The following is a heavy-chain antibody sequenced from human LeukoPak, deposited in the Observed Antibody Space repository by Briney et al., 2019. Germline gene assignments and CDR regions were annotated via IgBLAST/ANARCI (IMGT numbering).Heavy chain of an antibody. V-gene: IGHV3-23*01. Sequence: QPGGSLRLSCAASGFTFSSYAMSWVRQAPGKGLGWVSAISGSGGSTYYADSVKGRFTISRDNSKKTVYLQMNSLRAEDTAIYYCAKDLEWLGDFGEDDAFDIWGQGTVVTVSP. D-gene: IGHD4-17*01. CDR1: GFTFSSYA. J-gene: IGHJ3*02. CDR2: ISGSGGST. CDR3: AKDLEWLGDFGEDDAFDI.